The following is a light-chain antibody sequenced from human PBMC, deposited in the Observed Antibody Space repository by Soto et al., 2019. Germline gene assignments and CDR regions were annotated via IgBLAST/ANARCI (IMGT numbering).Light chain of an antibody. J-gene: IGKJ2*01. Sequence: DIQMTQSPSSLSASVGDRVTITCRASQSISSYLNWYQQKPGKAPKLLIYAASSLQSGVPSSFSGSGSGTDFTLPISRRQPEDFATYYCQQSYSTPYTLGQGTKREIK. CDR3: QQSYSTPYT. CDR1: QSISSY. V-gene: IGKV1-39*01. CDR2: AAS.